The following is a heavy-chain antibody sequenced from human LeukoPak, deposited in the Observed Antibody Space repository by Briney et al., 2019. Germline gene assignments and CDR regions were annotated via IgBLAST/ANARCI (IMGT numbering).Heavy chain of an antibody. J-gene: IGHJ3*02. Sequence: GASVTVSCTSSGYTFTSYGISWVRQAPGQGLAWVGWISTYSGNTNYPQKLQGRVTMTTDTSTSTAYMELRSLRSDDTAVYYCARDTHRTSDAFDIWGQGTMVTVSS. V-gene: IGHV1-18*01. CDR1: GYTFTSYG. CDR3: ARDTHRTSDAFDI. CDR2: ISTYSGNT.